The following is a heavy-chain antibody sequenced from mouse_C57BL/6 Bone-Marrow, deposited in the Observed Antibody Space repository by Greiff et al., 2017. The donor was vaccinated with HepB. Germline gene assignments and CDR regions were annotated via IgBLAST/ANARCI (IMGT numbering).Heavy chain of an antibody. CDR3: ARDPVVDWYFDV. V-gene: IGHV1-55*01. Sequence: VKLVESGVELVKPGASVKMSCKASGYTFTSYWITWVKQRPGQGLEWIGDIYPGSGSTNYNEKFKSKATLTVDTSSSTAYMQLSSLTSEDSAVYYCARDPVVDWYFDVWGTGTTVTVSS. J-gene: IGHJ1*03. CDR2: IYPGSGST. CDR1: GYTFTSYW. D-gene: IGHD1-1*01.